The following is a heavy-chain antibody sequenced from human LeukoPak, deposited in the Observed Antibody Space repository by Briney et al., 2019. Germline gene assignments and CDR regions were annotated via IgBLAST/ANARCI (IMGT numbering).Heavy chain of an antibody. CDR3: ARHPLVRVHYYGSGSYRYWFDP. J-gene: IGHJ5*02. D-gene: IGHD3-10*01. V-gene: IGHV4-34*01. CDR2: INHSGST. Sequence: SEALSLTCAVYGGSFSGYYWSWIRQPPGKGLEWIGEINHSGSTNYNPSLKSRVTISVDTSKNQFSLKLSSVTAADTAVYYCARHPLVRVHYYGSGSYRYWFDPWGQGTLVTVSS. CDR1: GGSFSGYY.